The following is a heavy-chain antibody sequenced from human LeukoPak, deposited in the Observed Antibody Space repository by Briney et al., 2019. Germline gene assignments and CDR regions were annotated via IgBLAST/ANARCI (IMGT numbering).Heavy chain of an antibody. D-gene: IGHD6-25*01. CDR2: IGSRSTSI. CDR3: ARESSESFDI. Sequence: PGGSLRLSCAASGFTFSSYSMNWVRQAPGKGLEWVSSIGSRSTSIYYADSVKARFTISRDNAKNSLYLQMNSLRAEDTAVHYCARESSESFDIWGQGTVVTVSS. J-gene: IGHJ3*02. V-gene: IGHV3-21*01. CDR1: GFTFSSYS.